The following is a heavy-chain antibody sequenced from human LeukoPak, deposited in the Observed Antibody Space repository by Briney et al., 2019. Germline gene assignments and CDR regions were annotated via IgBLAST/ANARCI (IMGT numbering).Heavy chain of an antibody. CDR1: GFTFSSYE. CDR2: ISRSGGDT. D-gene: IGHD3-10*01. V-gene: IGHV3-48*03. CDR3: ARDTHYYGSGSPAFDI. J-gene: IGHJ3*02. Sequence: GGSLRLSCAASGFTFSSYEMNWVRQAPGKGLKWVSVISRSGGDTYYADSVKGRFTISRDNAKNSLYLQMNSLRAEDTALYYCARDTHYYGSGSPAFDIWGQGTMVTVSS.